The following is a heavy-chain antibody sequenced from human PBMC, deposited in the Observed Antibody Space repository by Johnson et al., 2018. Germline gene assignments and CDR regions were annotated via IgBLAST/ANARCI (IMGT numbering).Heavy chain of an antibody. D-gene: IGHD5-24*01. CDR2: ISYDGSNK. V-gene: IGHV3-30*03. CDR1: GFTFSSYG. J-gene: IGHJ6*03. CDR3: ARDRPRDGYNPYYYYYYMDV. Sequence: QVQLQESGGGVVQPGRSLRLSCAASGFTFSSYGMHWVRQAPGTGLEWVAVISYDGSNKYYADSVKGRFTISRDNAKNTLYLQMNSLRAEDTAVYYCARDRPRDGYNPYYYYYYMDVWGKGTTVTVSS.